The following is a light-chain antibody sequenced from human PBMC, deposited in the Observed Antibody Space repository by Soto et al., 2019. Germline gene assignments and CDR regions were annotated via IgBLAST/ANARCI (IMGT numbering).Light chain of an antibody. Sequence: QSVLTQPPSASGTPGQRVSISCSGSSSNIGTNTVIWYQQLPGAAPKLLIYTNNQRPSGVPDRFSGSKSGTSASLAISGLQSEDEADYYCAAWDDSLTGVVFGGGTKLTVL. V-gene: IGLV1-44*01. CDR3: AAWDDSLTGVV. CDR1: SSNIGTNT. CDR2: TNN. J-gene: IGLJ2*01.